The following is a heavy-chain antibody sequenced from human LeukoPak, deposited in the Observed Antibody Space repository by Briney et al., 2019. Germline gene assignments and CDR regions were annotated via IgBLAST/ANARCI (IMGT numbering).Heavy chain of an antibody. Sequence: ASVKVSCEASGYTFTSYAMHWVRQAPGQRLEWMGWINAGNGNTKYSQKFQGRVTITRDTSASTAYMELSSLRSEDTAVYYCARGVGCSGGSCYTANWFDPWGQGTLVTVSS. V-gene: IGHV1-3*01. J-gene: IGHJ5*02. CDR3: ARGVGCSGGSCYTANWFDP. CDR2: INAGNGNT. D-gene: IGHD2-15*01. CDR1: GYTFTSYA.